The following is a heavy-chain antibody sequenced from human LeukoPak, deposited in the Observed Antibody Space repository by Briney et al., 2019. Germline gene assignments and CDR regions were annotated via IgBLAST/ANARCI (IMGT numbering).Heavy chain of an antibody. Sequence: GASVKVSCKASGYTFTGYYMHWVRQAPGQGLEWMGWINPNSGGTNYAQKFKGRVTMTRDTSISTVYMELSRLRSDDTAVYYCARDRKVGATYLLGYWGQGTLVTVSS. D-gene: IGHD1-26*01. J-gene: IGHJ4*02. V-gene: IGHV1-2*02. CDR3: ARDRKVGATYLLGY. CDR2: INPNSGGT. CDR1: GYTFTGYY.